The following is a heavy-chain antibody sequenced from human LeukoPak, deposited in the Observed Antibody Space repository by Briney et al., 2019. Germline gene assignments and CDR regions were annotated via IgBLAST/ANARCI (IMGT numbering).Heavy chain of an antibody. V-gene: IGHV3-48*04. J-gene: IGHJ3*02. CDR2: ISSSSSTI. CDR3: AREPMYYFDTSGGGDDAFDI. D-gene: IGHD3-22*01. Sequence: PGGSLRLSCAASGFTFSRYSMSWVRQAPGKGLECGSYISSSSSTIYYADSVKGRFTISRDDAKNLLSLQMNSLRADDTAVYYCAREPMYYFDTSGGGDDAFDIWGQGAMVTVSS. CDR1: GFTFSRYS.